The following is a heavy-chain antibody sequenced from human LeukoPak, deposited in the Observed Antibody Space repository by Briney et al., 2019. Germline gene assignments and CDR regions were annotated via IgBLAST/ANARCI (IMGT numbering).Heavy chain of an antibody. CDR2: ISWNSGSI. CDR1: GFTFDDYA. V-gene: IGHV3-9*01. Sequence: GGSLRLSCAASGFTFDDYAMHWVRQAPGKGLEWVSGISWNSGSIGYADSVKGRFTISRDNAKNSLYLQMNSLRAEDTALYYCAKAGGIRYFDPGDAFDIWGQGTMVTVSS. CDR3: AKAGGIRYFDPGDAFDI. D-gene: IGHD3-9*01. J-gene: IGHJ3*02.